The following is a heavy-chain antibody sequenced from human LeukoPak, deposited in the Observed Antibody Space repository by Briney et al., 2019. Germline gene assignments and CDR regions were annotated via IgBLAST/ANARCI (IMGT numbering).Heavy chain of an antibody. CDR2: TSGSGGAT. D-gene: IGHD3-22*01. CDR1: GFTFSSYA. Sequence: PGGSLRLSCAASGFTFSSYAMSWVRQATGKGLEWVSSTSGSGGATYYADSVKGRFTISSDNSRNMLYLKNNRRRAEETALYYSAKDRPNYFGNNGHYYRRDGDYWGQGTLVTVSS. CDR3: AKDRPNYFGNNGHYYRRDGDY. V-gene: IGHV3-23*01. J-gene: IGHJ4*02.